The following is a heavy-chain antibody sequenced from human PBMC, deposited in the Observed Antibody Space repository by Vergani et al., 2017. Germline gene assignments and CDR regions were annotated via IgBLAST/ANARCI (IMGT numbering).Heavy chain of an antibody. J-gene: IGHJ4*02. CDR1: GFTFSSYG. CDR3: AKDHADYVDY. V-gene: IGHV3-30*02. D-gene: IGHD6-25*01. CDR2: IRFDGSNK. Sequence: QVQLVESGGGVVQPGGSLRLSCAASGFTFSSYGMHWVRQAPGKGLDWVAFIRFDGSNKYYADSVKGRFTISRDNSKYTLYLQMNSLRAEDTAVYYCAKDHADYVDYWGQGTLVTVSS.